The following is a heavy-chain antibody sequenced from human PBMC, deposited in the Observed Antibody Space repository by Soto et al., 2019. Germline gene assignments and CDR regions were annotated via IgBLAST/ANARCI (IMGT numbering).Heavy chain of an antibody. J-gene: IGHJ4*02. D-gene: IGHD6-13*01. Sequence: ASVKVSCKASGYTFTGYYMHWVRQAPGQGLEWMGWINPNSGGTNYAQKFQGWVTMTRDTSISTAYMELSRLRSDDTAVYYCARSAAAATPYDYWGQGTRVTVSS. V-gene: IGHV1-2*04. CDR2: INPNSGGT. CDR1: GYTFTGYY. CDR3: ARSAAAATPYDY.